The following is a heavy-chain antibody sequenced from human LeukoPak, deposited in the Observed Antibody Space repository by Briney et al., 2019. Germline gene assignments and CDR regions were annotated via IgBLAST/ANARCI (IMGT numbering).Heavy chain of an antibody. CDR1: GFTFDAYA. V-gene: IGHV3-20*04. D-gene: IGHD1-26*01. CDR3: AREGSSTYYYYYMDV. Sequence: GGSLRLSCAASGFTFDAYAMCWVRQAPGKGLEWVSGINWNGGSTGYADSVKGRFTISRDNAKNSLYLQMNSLRAEDTALYYCAREGSSTYYYYYMDVWGKGTTVTVSS. J-gene: IGHJ6*03. CDR2: INWNGGST.